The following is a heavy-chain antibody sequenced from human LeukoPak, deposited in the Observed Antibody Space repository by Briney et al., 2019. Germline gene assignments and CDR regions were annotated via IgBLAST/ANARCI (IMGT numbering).Heavy chain of an antibody. Sequence: GESLQTSSSGAGDGSNRYWNGWVRQMPRKSLQWMGIIYPGDSDTRFSPSFQGQVTISADKSISPAYLQWSSLKASDTAMYYCARHEEVGGMFYLDYWGQGTLVNVSS. J-gene: IGHJ4*02. D-gene: IGHD6-19*01. CDR1: GDGSNRYW. CDR2: IYPGDSDT. CDR3: ARHEEVGGMFYLDY. V-gene: IGHV5-51*01.